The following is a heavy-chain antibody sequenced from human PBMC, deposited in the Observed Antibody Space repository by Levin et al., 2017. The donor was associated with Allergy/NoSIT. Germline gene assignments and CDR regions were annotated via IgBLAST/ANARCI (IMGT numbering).Heavy chain of an antibody. D-gene: IGHD2-2*01. J-gene: IGHJ4*02. Sequence: GESLKISCAASGFTFSSNWMHWVRQAPGEGLVWVSEINSDGSNTNYADSVKGRFTISRDNARNTLYLQMNSVRAEDTAVYYCARGGCSSTSCLDYWAREPWSPSPQ. V-gene: IGHV3-74*01. CDR2: INSDGSNT. CDR3: ARGGCSSTSCLDY. CDR1: GFTFSSNW.